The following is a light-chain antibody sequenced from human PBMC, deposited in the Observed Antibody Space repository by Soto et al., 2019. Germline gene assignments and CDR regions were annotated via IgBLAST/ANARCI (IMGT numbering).Light chain of an antibody. CDR3: QQYGSSPYT. J-gene: IGKJ2*01. CDR2: GAS. V-gene: IGKV3-20*01. Sequence: EIVLTQSPGTLSLSPGERATLSCRASQSVSSNYLAWYQQKPGQAPRLLIHGASSRATVIPDRFSGSGSGTDFTLTISRLEPEDVAVYYCQQYGSSPYTFGQGTKLEIK. CDR1: QSVSSNY.